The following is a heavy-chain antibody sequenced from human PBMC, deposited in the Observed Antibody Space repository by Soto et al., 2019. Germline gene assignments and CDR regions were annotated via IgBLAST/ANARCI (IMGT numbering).Heavy chain of an antibody. CDR1: GGSISSGGYY. Sequence: LSLTCTVSGGSISSGGYYWSWIRQHPGKGLEWIGYIYYSGSTYYNPSLKSRVTISVDTSKNQFSLKLSSVTAADTAVYYCARDNSGYSGYDFHKFDPWGQGTLVTVSS. CDR2: IYYSGST. D-gene: IGHD5-12*01. V-gene: IGHV4-31*03. CDR3: ARDNSGYSGYDFHKFDP. J-gene: IGHJ5*02.